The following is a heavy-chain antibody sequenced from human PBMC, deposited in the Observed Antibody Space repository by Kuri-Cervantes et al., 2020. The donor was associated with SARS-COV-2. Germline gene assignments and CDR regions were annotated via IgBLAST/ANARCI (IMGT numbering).Heavy chain of an antibody. V-gene: IGHV1-2*02. J-gene: IGHJ4*02. CDR2: INPNSGGT. Sequence: ASVKVSCKASGYTFTGYYMHWVRQAPGQGLEWMGWINPNSGGTNYAQKFQGRVTMTRDTSISTAYMELSSLRSEDTAVHYCATAPKEWLFFDYWGQGTLVTVSS. CDR1: GYTFTGYY. CDR3: ATAPKEWLFFDY. D-gene: IGHD3-3*01.